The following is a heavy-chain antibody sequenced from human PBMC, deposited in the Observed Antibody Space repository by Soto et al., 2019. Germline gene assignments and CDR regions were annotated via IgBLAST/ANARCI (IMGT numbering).Heavy chain of an antibody. CDR1: GFTSSSYA. CDR3: ARDPHYFYDSTGYYDY. CDR2: ISGSGGST. V-gene: IGHV3-23*01. D-gene: IGHD3-22*01. Sequence: PGGSLRLSCAASGFTSSSYAMSWVRQAPGKGLERVSAISGSGGSTYYADSVKGRFTISRDNSKNTLYLQMNSLRAEDTAVYYCARDPHYFYDSTGYYDYCGQGTLVTVSS. J-gene: IGHJ4*02.